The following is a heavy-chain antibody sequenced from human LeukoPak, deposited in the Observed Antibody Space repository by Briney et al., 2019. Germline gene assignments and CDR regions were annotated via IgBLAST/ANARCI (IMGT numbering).Heavy chain of an antibody. V-gene: IGHV4-59*02. CDR3: ARLSTYYDFWSPLDY. CDR1: GASVSSHY. Sequence: SETLSLTCTVSGASVSSHYWSWIRQPPGKGPEWIGYVSYSGGTNYNPSLKSRVTISLDTSKDQFSLRLNSVTAADMAVYYCARLSTYYDFWSPLDYWGQGTLVTVSS. D-gene: IGHD3-3*01. J-gene: IGHJ4*02. CDR2: VSYSGGT.